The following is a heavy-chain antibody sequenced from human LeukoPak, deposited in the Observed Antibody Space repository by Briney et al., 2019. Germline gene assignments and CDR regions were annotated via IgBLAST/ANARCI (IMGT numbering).Heavy chain of an antibody. D-gene: IGHD5-12*01. Sequence: SETLSLTCTVSGGCISSYYWSWIRQPPGKGLECIGYIYYSGSTNYDPSLKSRVTISVDTSKNQFSLKLSSVTAADTAVYYCARGHVDIVATISHHYYYYMDVWGKGTTVTISS. J-gene: IGHJ6*03. V-gene: IGHV4-59*01. CDR1: GGCISSYY. CDR3: ARGHVDIVATISHHYYYYMDV. CDR2: IYYSGST.